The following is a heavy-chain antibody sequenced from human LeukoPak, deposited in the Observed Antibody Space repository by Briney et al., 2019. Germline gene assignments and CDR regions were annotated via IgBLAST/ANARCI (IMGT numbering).Heavy chain of an antibody. Sequence: ETLSLTCTVSGGSISSYYWSWIRQPPGKGLEWIGYIYTSGSTNYNPSLKSRVTISVDTSKNQFSLKLSSVTAADTAVYYCARVGYCSSTSCYIPVSGFDYWGQGTLVTVSS. CDR2: IYTSGST. V-gene: IGHV4-4*09. CDR3: ARVGYCSSTSCYIPVSGFDY. J-gene: IGHJ4*02. CDR1: GGSISSYY. D-gene: IGHD2-2*01.